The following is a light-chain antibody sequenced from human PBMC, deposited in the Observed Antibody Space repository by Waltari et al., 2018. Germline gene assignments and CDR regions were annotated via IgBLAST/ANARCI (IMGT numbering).Light chain of an antibody. V-gene: IGKV1-39*01. CDR3: LQSFSIPVT. CDR1: QKINAY. CDR2: TSS. Sequence: DIQMTQSPSSLSASIGDRVTITCRASQKINAYVNWYQQKPGRAPSFLIYTSSTLQTGVPSRFSATGYDTDFTLTISSLQPEDMATDYCLQSFSIPVTFGGGTKVEF. J-gene: IGKJ4*01.